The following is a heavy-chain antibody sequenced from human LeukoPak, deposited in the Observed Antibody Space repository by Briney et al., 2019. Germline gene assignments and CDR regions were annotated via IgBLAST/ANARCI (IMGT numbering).Heavy chain of an antibody. CDR2: IYYSGST. CDR1: GGSISSGGYY. D-gene: IGHD2-2*01. V-gene: IGHV4-31*03. J-gene: IGHJ4*02. Sequence: SQTLSLTCTVSGGSISSGGYYWSWIRQHPGKGLEWIGYIYYSGSTYYNPSLKSRVTISVDTSKNQFSLKLSSVTAADTAVYYCARVNGVVVPAAMAFDYWGQGTLVTVSS. CDR3: ARVNGVVVPAAMAFDY.